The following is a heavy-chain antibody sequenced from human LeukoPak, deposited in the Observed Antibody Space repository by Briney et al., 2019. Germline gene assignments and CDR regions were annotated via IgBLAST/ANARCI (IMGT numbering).Heavy chain of an antibody. CDR3: ARDHEGGGFDY. V-gene: IGHV3-13*01. Sequence: GGSLRLSCAASGFTFSSYDMHWVRQATGKGLEWVSAIGTAGDTYYPGSVRGRFTISRENAKNSLYLQMNSLRAGDTAVYYCARDHEGGGFDYWGQGTLVTVSS. J-gene: IGHJ4*02. CDR2: IGTAGDT. D-gene: IGHD3-16*01. CDR1: GFTFSSYD.